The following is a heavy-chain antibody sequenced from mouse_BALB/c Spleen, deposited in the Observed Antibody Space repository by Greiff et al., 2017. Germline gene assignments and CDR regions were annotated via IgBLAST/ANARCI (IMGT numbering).Heavy chain of an antibody. D-gene: IGHD2-14*01. CDR2: IYPSDSYT. CDR3: TRCPSYYRNVYYAMDD. CDR1: GYTFTSYW. J-gene: IGHJ4*01. V-gene: IGHV1-69*02. Sequence: VQLQQPGAELVRPGASVKLSCKASGYTFTSYWINWVKQRPGQGLEWIGNIYPSDSYTNYNQKFKDKATLTVDKSSSTAYMQLSSPTSEDSAVYYCTRCPSYYRNVYYAMDDWGQGTSVTVSS.